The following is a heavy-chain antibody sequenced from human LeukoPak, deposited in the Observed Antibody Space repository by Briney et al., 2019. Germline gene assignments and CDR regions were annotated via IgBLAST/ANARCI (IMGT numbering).Heavy chain of an antibody. D-gene: IGHD6-19*01. CDR1: GGSISSYY. J-gene: IGHJ4*02. Sequence: PSETLSLTCTLSGGSISSYYWSWVRQPPGGGLEWIGSAYYSGSTHYNPSLRSRLTISVDTSKSQFSLQLSSVTAADTAVYYCARQGSHSSATADFWGRGTLVTVSS. CDR2: AYYSGST. CDR3: ARQGSHSSATADF. V-gene: IGHV4-59*08.